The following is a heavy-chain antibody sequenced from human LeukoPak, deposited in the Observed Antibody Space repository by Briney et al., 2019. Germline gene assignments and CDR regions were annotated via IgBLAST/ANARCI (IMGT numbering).Heavy chain of an antibody. D-gene: IGHD3-22*01. CDR2: ISSSSSYI. J-gene: IGHJ5*02. CDR3: ARADSSGYYNWFDP. Sequence: GGSLRLSCAASGFTFSSYSMNWVRQAPGKGLEWASSISSSSSYIYYADSVKGRFTISRDNAKNSLYLQMNSLRAEDTAVYYCARADSSGYYNWFDPWAREPWSPSPQ. V-gene: IGHV3-21*01. CDR1: GFTFSSYS.